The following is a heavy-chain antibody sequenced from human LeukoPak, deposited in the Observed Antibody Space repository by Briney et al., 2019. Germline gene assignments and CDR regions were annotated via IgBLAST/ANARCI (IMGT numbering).Heavy chain of an antibody. CDR3: ARVEEGYGSGRRENYYYYYMDV. V-gene: IGHV4-39*07. CDR2: RYYSGST. CDR1: GGSISSSSYF. D-gene: IGHD3-10*01. J-gene: IGHJ6*03. Sequence: PSETLSLTCTVSGGSISSSSYFWGWIRQPPGKGLEWIGSRYYSGSTYYNTSLKSRVTISVDTSKNQFSLKLSSVTAADTAVYYCARVEEGYGSGRRENYYYYYMDVWGKGTTVTISS.